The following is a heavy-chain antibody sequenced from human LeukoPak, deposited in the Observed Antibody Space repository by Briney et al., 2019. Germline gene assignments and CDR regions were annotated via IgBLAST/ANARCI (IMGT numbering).Heavy chain of an antibody. Sequence: GGSLRLSCAASGFTFSSYSMNWVRQAPGKGLEWVSSISTSSSYIYYTDSVKGRFTISRDNAKNSLYLQMNSLRAEDTAVYYCARGIAAAGTYWGQGTLVTVSS. J-gene: IGHJ4*02. CDR2: ISTSSSYI. D-gene: IGHD6-13*01. V-gene: IGHV3-21*01. CDR3: ARGIAAAGTY. CDR1: GFTFSSYS.